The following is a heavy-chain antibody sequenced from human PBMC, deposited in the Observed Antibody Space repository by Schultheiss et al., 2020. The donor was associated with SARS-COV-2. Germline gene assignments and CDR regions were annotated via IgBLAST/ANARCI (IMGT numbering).Heavy chain of an antibody. Sequence: SVKVSCKASGGTFSSYAISWVRQAPGQGLEWMGRIIPILGIANYAQKFQGRVTITADKSTSTAYMELSSLRSDDTAVYYCASLEWFNPESYYYYGMDVWGQGTTVTV. D-gene: IGHD3-3*01. CDR3: ASLEWFNPESYYYYGMDV. J-gene: IGHJ6*02. V-gene: IGHV1-69*04. CDR1: GGTFSSYA. CDR2: IIPILGIA.